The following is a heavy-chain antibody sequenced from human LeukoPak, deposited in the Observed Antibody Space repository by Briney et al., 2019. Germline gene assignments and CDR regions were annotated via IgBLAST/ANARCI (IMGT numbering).Heavy chain of an antibody. CDR1: GGSISSYY. CDR2: IYYRGST. V-gene: IGHV4-59*01. Sequence: PSETLSLTCTVSGGSISSYYWSWIRQPPGKGLEWIGYIYYRGSTNYNPSLKSRVTMSVDTSKNQFSLKLSSVTAADTAVYYCAREADGSGSLIWFDPWGQGTLVTVSS. CDR3: AREADGSGSLIWFDP. D-gene: IGHD3-10*01. J-gene: IGHJ5*02.